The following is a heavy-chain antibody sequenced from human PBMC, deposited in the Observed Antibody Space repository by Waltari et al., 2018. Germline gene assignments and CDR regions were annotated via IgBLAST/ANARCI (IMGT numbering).Heavy chain of an antibody. V-gene: IGHV3-73*02. D-gene: IGHD2-2*02. CDR2: IRNKADNYAT. CDR3: LGYCNTPTCYMTSNF. CDR1: GFTFSGSA. J-gene: IGHJ4*02. Sequence: EVQLVESGGGLVQPGGSLKLSCAASGFTFSGSAIHWVRQASGKGLEWVAVIRNKADNYATAYAASVQGRFTISRDGSKNTAYLQMNSLNSEDTAVYYCLGYCNTPTCYMTSNFWGQGTLVTVSS.